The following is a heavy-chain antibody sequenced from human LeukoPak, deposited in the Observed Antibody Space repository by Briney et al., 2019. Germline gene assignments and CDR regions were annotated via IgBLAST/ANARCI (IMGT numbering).Heavy chain of an antibody. Sequence: GGSLRLSCAASGFTFSSYWMSWVRQAPGKGLEWVANIKQDGSEKYYVDSVKGRFTISRDNAKNSLYLQMNSLRAEDTAVYYCASRGGSGKTYYYYYMDVWGKGTTVTVSS. CDR3: ASRGGSGKTYYYYYMDV. CDR1: GFTFSSYW. D-gene: IGHD3-10*01. CDR2: IKQDGSEK. V-gene: IGHV3-7*01. J-gene: IGHJ6*03.